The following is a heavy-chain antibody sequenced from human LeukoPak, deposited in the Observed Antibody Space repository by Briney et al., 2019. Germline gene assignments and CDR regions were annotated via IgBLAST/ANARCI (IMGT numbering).Heavy chain of an antibody. Sequence: GGSLRLSCAASGFTFSSYAMSWVRQAPGKGLEWVSTISASGGSTYYADSVKGRFTISRDNSKNTLYLQMNSLRAEDAAVYYCAKTPVTTCSGAYCYPFDYWGQGTLVTVSS. CDR2: ISASGGST. J-gene: IGHJ4*02. V-gene: IGHV3-23*01. CDR1: GFTFSSYA. D-gene: IGHD2-15*01. CDR3: AKTPVTTCSGAYCYPFDY.